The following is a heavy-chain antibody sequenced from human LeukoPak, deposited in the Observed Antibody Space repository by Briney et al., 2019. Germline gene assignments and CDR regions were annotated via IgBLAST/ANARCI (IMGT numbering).Heavy chain of an antibody. Sequence: SETLSLTCTVSGGSISSSSYYWGWIRQPPGKGREWIGSIYYSGSTYYNPSLKSRVTISVDTSKNQFSLKLSSVTAADTAVYYCVSHDDPIVPAALFDYWGQGTLVTVSS. CDR3: VSHDDPIVPAALFDY. J-gene: IGHJ4*02. CDR2: IYYSGST. D-gene: IGHD2-2*01. CDR1: GGSISSSSYY. V-gene: IGHV4-39*01.